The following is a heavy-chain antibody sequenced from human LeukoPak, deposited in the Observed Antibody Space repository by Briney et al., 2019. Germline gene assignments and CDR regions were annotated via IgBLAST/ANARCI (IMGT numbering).Heavy chain of an antibody. CDR3: AVESSGIAVAGTYYFDY. J-gene: IGHJ4*02. V-gene: IGHV1-46*01. D-gene: IGHD6-19*01. Sequence: GASVKVSCKASGYTFTSYYMHWVRQAPGQGLEWMGIINPSGGSTSYAQKFQGRVTITADESTSTAYMELSSLRSEDTAVYYCAVESSGIAVAGTYYFDYWGQGTLVTVSS. CDR1: GYTFTSYY. CDR2: INPSGGST.